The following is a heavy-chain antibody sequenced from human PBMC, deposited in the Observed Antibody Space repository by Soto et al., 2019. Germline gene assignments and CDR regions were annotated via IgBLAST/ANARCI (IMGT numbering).Heavy chain of an antibody. Sequence: QVQLVQSGAEVKKPGSSVKVSCKASGVTFSSYAISWVRQAPGQGLEWMGGIIPIFGTANYAQKFQGRVTITADESTSTAYMELSSLRSEDTAVYYCARDQDSSSAGMGGGMDVWGQGTTVTVSS. CDR2: IIPIFGTA. D-gene: IGHD6-6*01. V-gene: IGHV1-69*01. J-gene: IGHJ6*02. CDR3: ARDQDSSSAGMGGGMDV. CDR1: GVTFSSYA.